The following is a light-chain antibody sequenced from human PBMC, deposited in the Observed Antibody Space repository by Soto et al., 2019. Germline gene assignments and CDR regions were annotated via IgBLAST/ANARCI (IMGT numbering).Light chain of an antibody. Sequence: DIQMTQSPSTLSASVGDRVTITCRASQSISSWLAWYQQKPGKVPKLLIYDASSLESEVPSRFSGSGSGTEFTLTISSLQADDFATYYCQQYNSYPWTFGQGTKVEIK. J-gene: IGKJ1*01. V-gene: IGKV1-5*01. CDR3: QQYNSYPWT. CDR2: DAS. CDR1: QSISSW.